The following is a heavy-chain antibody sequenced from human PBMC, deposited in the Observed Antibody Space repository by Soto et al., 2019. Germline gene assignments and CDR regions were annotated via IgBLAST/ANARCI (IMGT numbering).Heavy chain of an antibody. V-gene: IGHV4-34*01. D-gene: IGHD6-19*01. J-gene: IGHJ4*02. CDR3: VRRRAVAGPFDY. CDR1: GGSFSGYY. Sequence: QVQLQQWGAGLLKPSETLSLTCAVYGGSFSGYYWSWIRQPPGKGLEWIGEINHSGSTNYNPSLKSRVTISVDTSKNQFSLKLSSVTAADTAVYYCVRRRAVAGPFDYWGQGTLVTVSS. CDR2: INHSGST.